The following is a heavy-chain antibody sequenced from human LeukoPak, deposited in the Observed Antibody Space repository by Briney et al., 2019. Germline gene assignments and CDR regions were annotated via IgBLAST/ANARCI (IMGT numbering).Heavy chain of an antibody. Sequence: GGSLRLSCAASGFTFSSYSMNWVRQAPGKGLEWVSSISSSSSYIYYADSVKGRFTISRDNAKNSLYLQMNSLRAEDTAVYYCARARATYDFWSGYQGSNWFDPWGQGTLVTVSS. D-gene: IGHD3-3*01. J-gene: IGHJ5*02. CDR3: ARARATYDFWSGYQGSNWFDP. CDR2: ISSSSSYI. CDR1: GFTFSSYS. V-gene: IGHV3-21*01.